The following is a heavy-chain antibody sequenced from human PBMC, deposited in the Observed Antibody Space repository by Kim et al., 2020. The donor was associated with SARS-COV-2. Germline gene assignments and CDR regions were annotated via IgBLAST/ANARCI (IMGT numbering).Heavy chain of an antibody. CDR2: MNPNSGNT. CDR3: ASPAFPNYYYGMDV. CDR1: GYTFTSYD. J-gene: IGHJ6*02. Sequence: ASVKVSCKASGYTFTSYDINWVRQATGQGLEWMGWMNPNSGNTGYAQKFQGRVTMTRNTSISTAYMELSSLRSEDTAVYYCASPAFPNYYYGMDVWGQGTTVTVSS. V-gene: IGHV1-8*01.